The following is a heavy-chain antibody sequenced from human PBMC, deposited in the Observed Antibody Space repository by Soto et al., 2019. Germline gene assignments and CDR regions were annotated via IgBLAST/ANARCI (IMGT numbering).Heavy chain of an antibody. D-gene: IGHD3-22*01. V-gene: IGHV1-69*01. Sequence: QVQLVQSGAEVKKPGSSVKVSCKASGGTFSSYAISWVRQAPGQGLEWMGGIIPIFGTANYAQKFQGRVTITADESTSTAYMELSSLRSEDTGVYYCARDGGQNYYDSSGYYLGGAFDIWGQGPMVTVSS. J-gene: IGHJ3*02. CDR1: GGTFSSYA. CDR2: IIPIFGTA. CDR3: ARDGGQNYYDSSGYYLGGAFDI.